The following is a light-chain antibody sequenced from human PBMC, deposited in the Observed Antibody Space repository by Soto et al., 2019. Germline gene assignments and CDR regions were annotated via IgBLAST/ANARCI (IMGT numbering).Light chain of an antibody. CDR3: QQYYSTPPT. Sequence: DIVMTQSPDSLAVSLGERATINCKSSQSVLYSSNNKNYLAWYQQKPGQPPKLLIYWASTRASGVPDRFSGSGSGTDISLTISSLQAEDVAVYYGQQYYSTPPTFGQGTKVEIK. J-gene: IGKJ1*01. CDR1: QSVLYSSNNKNY. V-gene: IGKV4-1*01. CDR2: WAS.